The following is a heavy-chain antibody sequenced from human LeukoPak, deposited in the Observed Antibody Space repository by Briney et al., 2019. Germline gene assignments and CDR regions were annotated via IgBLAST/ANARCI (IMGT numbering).Heavy chain of an antibody. V-gene: IGHV4-39*02. J-gene: IGHJ4*02. Sequence: PSETLSLTCTVSGGSISSYYWGWIRQPPGKGLEWIGSIYYSGSTYYNPSLKSRVTISVDTSKNQFSLKLSSVTAADTAVYYCARDGNGDYKFDYWGQGTLVTVSS. D-gene: IGHD4-17*01. CDR3: ARDGNGDYKFDY. CDR1: GGSISSYY. CDR2: IYYSGST.